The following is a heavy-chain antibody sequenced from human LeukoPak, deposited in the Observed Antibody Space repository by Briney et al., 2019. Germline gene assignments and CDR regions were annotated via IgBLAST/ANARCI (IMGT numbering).Heavy chain of an antibody. Sequence: ASVKVSCKVSGYTLTELSMHWVRQAPGKGLEWMGGFDPEDGETIYAQKFQGRVTMTEDTSTDTAYMELSSLRSEDTGVYYCATKLIDYYDSSGYPWPFDYWGQGTLVTVSS. J-gene: IGHJ4*02. CDR3: ATKLIDYYDSSGYPWPFDY. D-gene: IGHD3-22*01. CDR1: GYTLTELS. V-gene: IGHV1-24*01. CDR2: FDPEDGET.